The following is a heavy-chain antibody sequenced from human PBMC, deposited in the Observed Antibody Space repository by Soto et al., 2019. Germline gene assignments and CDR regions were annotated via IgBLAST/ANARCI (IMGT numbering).Heavy chain of an antibody. CDR2: IIPIFGTA. Sequence: ASVKVSCKASGGTFSSYAISWVRQAPGQGLEWMGGIIPIFGTANYAQKFQGRVTITADESTSTAYMELSSLRSEDTAVYYCARDSIHGYGYGYWFDPWGQGTLVTVSS. V-gene: IGHV1-69*13. CDR3: ARDSIHGYGYGYWFDP. CDR1: GGTFSSYA. J-gene: IGHJ5*02. D-gene: IGHD5-18*01.